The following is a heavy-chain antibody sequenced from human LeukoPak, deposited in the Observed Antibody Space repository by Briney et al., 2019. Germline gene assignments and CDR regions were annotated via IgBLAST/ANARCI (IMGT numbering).Heavy chain of an antibody. J-gene: IGHJ6*03. CDR3: ARVIVVVTAFYYYYYMDV. CDR1: GGSISSGSYY. Sequence: SETLSLTCTVSGGSISSGSYYWGCIRQPPGKGLEWIGSIYYSGSTYYNPSLKSRVTISVDTSKNQFSLKLSSVTAADTAVYYCARVIVVVTAFYYYYYMDVWGKGTTVTVSS. D-gene: IGHD2-21*02. V-gene: IGHV4-39*07. CDR2: IYYSGST.